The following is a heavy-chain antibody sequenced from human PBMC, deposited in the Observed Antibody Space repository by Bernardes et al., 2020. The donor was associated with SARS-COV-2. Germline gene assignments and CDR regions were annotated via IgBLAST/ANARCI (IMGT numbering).Heavy chain of an antibody. CDR3: AKSICGSTSCPEDS. CDR1: GLMFISDA. J-gene: IGHJ3*02. CDR2: VSGSGGRT. Sequence: GGSLRLSCASSGLMFISDAVSWVRQAPGKVMEWVSGVSGSGGRTFYADSGKGRFTISRDNSESTVTLQMNSLRADDTAVYYCAKSICGSTSCPEDSWGQGTMVTVSS. V-gene: IGHV3-23*01. D-gene: IGHD2-2*01.